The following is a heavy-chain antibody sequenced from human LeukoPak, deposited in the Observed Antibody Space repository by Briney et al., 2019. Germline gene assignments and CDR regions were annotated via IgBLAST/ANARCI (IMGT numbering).Heavy chain of an antibody. CDR3: ATYPIEMTTITLIDY. CDR2: IHYSGST. CDR1: GGSISSSRYF. Sequence: PSETLSLTCSVSGGSISSSRYFWGWIRQPPGKGLEWIANIHYSGSTYYNPSLKSRVTISLDTSRNQFSLKLRSVTAADTAVYYCATYPIEMTTITLIDYWGQGTLVTVSS. V-gene: IGHV4-39*07. J-gene: IGHJ4*02. D-gene: IGHD5-24*01.